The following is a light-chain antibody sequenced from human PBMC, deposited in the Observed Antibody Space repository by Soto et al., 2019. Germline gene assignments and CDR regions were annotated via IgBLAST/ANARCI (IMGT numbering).Light chain of an antibody. Sequence: QSALTQPASVSGSPGQSISISCTGTSSDVGRYNLVSWYQQHPGKAPKLLIYEANKRPSGVSNRFSGSKSGNTASLTISGLQAEDEADYYCSSYAGFSTSVIFGGGTQLTVL. V-gene: IGLV2-23*01. CDR3: SSYAGFSTSVI. CDR1: SSDVGRYNL. CDR2: EAN. J-gene: IGLJ2*01.